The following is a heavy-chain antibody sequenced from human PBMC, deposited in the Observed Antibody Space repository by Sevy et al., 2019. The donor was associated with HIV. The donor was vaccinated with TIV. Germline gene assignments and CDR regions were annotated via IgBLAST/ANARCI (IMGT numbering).Heavy chain of an antibody. CDR3: ARALAAAASY. CDR2: IKQDGSEK. Sequence: EGSLRLSCADSGFTFSSYWMNWVRQAPGKELEWVANIKQDGSEKYYVDSVKGRFTISRDNAKNSMHLQMNSLRAEDTAVYYSARALAAAASYWGQGTLVTVSS. V-gene: IGHV3-7*01. CDR1: GFTFSSYW. D-gene: IGHD6-25*01. J-gene: IGHJ4*02.